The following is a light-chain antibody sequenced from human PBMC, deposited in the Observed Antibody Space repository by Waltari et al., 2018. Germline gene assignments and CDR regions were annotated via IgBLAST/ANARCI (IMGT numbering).Light chain of an antibody. CDR3: CSYAGP. V-gene: IGLV2-11*01. CDR2: DVT. CDR1: SSDVGGYNY. Sequence: QSALTQPRSVSGSPGQSVAISCTGTSSDVGGYNYVSWYQQHPGKAPKLMVYDVTKRPSGVPDRCAGSKSGNTASVTISGLQADDEADYYCCSYAGPFGGGTKLTVL. J-gene: IGLJ2*01.